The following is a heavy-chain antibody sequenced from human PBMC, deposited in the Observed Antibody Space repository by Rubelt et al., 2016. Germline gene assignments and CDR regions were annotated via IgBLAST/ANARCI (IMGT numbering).Heavy chain of an antibody. J-gene: IGHJ3*02. Sequence: QITLKESGPTLVKPTQTLTLTCTFSGFSLTTSGVGVGWIRQPPGKALEWLALIYWDDDKRYSPSLKSRLTIPKDTSKNQVVLTMTNMDPVDTATYYCAHRLPYSSSWSFGTFDIWGQGTMVTVSS. CDR3: AHRLPYSSSWSFGTFDI. CDR2: IYWDDDK. CDR1: GFSLTTSGVG. V-gene: IGHV2-5*02. D-gene: IGHD2-2*01.